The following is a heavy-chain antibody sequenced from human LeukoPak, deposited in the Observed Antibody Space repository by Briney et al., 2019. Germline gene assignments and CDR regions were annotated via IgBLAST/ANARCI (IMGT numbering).Heavy chain of an antibody. Sequence: SETLFLTCTVSGASISSSSYYWGWIRQPRGKGLEWIGRIYYSGRTYYNPSLKSRVTISVDTSKNQFSLKLSSVTAADTAVYYCARTYSSSWYADYFDYWGQGTLVTVSS. J-gene: IGHJ4*02. D-gene: IGHD6-13*01. CDR1: GASISSSSYY. CDR2: IYYSGRT. CDR3: ARTYSSSWYADYFDY. V-gene: IGHV4-39*01.